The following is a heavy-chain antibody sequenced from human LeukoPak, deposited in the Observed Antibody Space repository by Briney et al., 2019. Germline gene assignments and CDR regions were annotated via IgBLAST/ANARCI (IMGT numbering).Heavy chain of an antibody. Sequence: PSETLSLTCTVSGDSISYYYWSWIRQPPGKGLEWIGKIYYSGNTNYNPSLKGRVTISVDTSKNQFSLKLSSVTAADTAVYYCARVRGYSYDSSDFDYWGQGTLVTVSS. J-gene: IGHJ4*02. CDR1: GDSISYYY. D-gene: IGHD5-18*01. CDR3: ARVRGYSYDSSDFDY. V-gene: IGHV4-59*01. CDR2: IYYSGNT.